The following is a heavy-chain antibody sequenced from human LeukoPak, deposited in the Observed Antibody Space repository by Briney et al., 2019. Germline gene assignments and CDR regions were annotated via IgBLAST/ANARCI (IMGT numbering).Heavy chain of an antibody. V-gene: IGHV4-59*01. J-gene: IGHJ3*02. Sequence: SETLFLTCTVSGGSISNYFWSWIRQPPGKGLEWIAYIHYSDPTNYNPSLKSRVTISLDTSKNQFSLMLSSVTAADTAVYYCARDRRWELLHAFDIWGQGTMVTVSS. D-gene: IGHD1-26*01. CDR1: GGSISNYF. CDR2: IHYSDPT. CDR3: ARDRRWELLHAFDI.